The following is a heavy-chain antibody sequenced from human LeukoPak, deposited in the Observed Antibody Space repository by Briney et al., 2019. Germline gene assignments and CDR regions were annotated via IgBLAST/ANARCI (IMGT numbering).Heavy chain of an antibody. Sequence: PGGSLRLSCAASGFTVSSNYMSWVRQAPGKGLEWVSVIYSGGSTYYADSVKGRFTISRDNSKNTLYLQMNSLRAEDTAVYYCAKGGDFWSGPQFDYWGQGTLVTVSS. CDR2: IYSGGST. CDR1: GFTVSSNY. CDR3: AKGGDFWSGPQFDY. D-gene: IGHD3-3*01. J-gene: IGHJ4*02. V-gene: IGHV3-53*01.